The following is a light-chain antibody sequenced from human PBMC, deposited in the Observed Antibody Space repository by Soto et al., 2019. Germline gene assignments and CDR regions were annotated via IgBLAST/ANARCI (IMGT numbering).Light chain of an antibody. CDR1: RSDVGGYNY. CDR2: EVS. CDR3: SSYTSSSTYV. Sequence: SVLTQPASVSGSPGQSITMSCTGTRSDVGGYNYVSWYQQHPGKAPKLMIYEVSNRPSGVSDRFSGSKSGNTASLTISGLQAEDEADYYCSSYTSSSTYVFGPGTKVTVL. V-gene: IGLV2-14*01. J-gene: IGLJ1*01.